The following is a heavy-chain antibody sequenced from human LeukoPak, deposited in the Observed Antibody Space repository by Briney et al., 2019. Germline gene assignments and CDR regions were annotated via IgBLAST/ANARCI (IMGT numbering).Heavy chain of an antibody. CDR2: MNTDGSRT. J-gene: IGHJ4*02. CDR1: GFTFSSYW. Sequence: GGSLRLSCAASGFTFSSYWMHWVRQAPGKGLVWVSRMNTDGSRTDYADSVKGRFTISRDNAKNTLYLQMNSLGAKDTAVYSCASDFTGRDDYWGQGTLVAVSS. CDR3: ASDFTGRDDY. D-gene: IGHD2-8*02. V-gene: IGHV3-74*01.